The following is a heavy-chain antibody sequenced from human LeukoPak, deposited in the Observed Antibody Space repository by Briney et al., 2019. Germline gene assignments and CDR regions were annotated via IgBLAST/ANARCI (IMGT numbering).Heavy chain of an antibody. D-gene: IGHD3-3*01. J-gene: IGHJ4*02. V-gene: IGHV1-18*01. CDR3: ARTPERDSWSGYPYYFDY. Sequence: GASVKVSCKASGYTFTSYGISWVRQAPGQGLEWMGWISAYNGNTNYAQKLQGRVTMTTDTSTSTAYMELRSLRSDDTAVYYCARTPERDSWSGYPYYFDYWGQGTLVTVSS. CDR1: GYTFTSYG. CDR2: ISAYNGNT.